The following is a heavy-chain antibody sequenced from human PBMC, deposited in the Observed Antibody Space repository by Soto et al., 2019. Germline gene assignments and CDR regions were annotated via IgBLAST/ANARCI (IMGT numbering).Heavy chain of an antibody. V-gene: IGHV6-1*01. CDR2: TYYRSKWYN. J-gene: IGHJ5*01. D-gene: IGHD1-26*01. CDR3: ARGDQNFFYMMHRPPKSTLFPDS. CDR1: GDSVSSNSAA. Sequence: SQTLSLTCAISGDSVSSNSAAWNWIRQSPSRGLEWLGRTYYRSKWYNDYAVSVKSRITINPDTSKKQFSLQLNSVTREDTAVYYCARGDQNFFYMMHRPPKSTLFPDS.